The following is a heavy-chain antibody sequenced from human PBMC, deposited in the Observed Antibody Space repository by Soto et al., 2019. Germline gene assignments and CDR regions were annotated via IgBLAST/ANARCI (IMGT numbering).Heavy chain of an antibody. CDR1: GFTFSSYS. D-gene: IGHD3-22*01. J-gene: IGHJ4*02. V-gene: IGHV3-21*01. CDR2: ISSSSSYI. Sequence: LRLSCAASGFTFSSYSMNWVRQAPGKGLEWVSSISSSSSYIYYADSVKGRFTISRDNAKNSLYLQMNSLRAEDTAVYYCARDLLDSSGSQGDYWGQGTLVTVSS. CDR3: ARDLLDSSGSQGDY.